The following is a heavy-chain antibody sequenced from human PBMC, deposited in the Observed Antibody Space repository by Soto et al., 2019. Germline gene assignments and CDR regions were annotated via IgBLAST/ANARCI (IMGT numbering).Heavy chain of an antibody. CDR3: ARGKGVIMVRGVIISDAFDF. D-gene: IGHD3-10*01. V-gene: IGHV4-30-4*01. J-gene: IGHJ3*01. Sequence: SETLSLTCTVSGGSISSCDYYWSWIRQPPEKGLEWIGYIYYSGSTYYNPSLKSRVTISVDTSKNQFSLKLSSVTAADTAVYYCARGKGVIMVRGVIISDAFDFWGQGTMVTVSS. CDR2: IYYSGST. CDR1: GGSISSCDYY.